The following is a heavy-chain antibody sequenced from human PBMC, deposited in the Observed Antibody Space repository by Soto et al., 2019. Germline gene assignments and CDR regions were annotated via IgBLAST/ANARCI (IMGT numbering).Heavy chain of an antibody. CDR1: GYTFTSYY. V-gene: IGHV1-46*01. CDR3: ARDRYSSSWYMGAFDI. D-gene: IGHD6-13*01. CDR2: INPSGGST. J-gene: IGHJ3*02. Sequence: ASVKVSCKASGYTFTSYYMHWVRQAPGQGLEWMGIINPSGGSTSYAQKFQGRVTMTRDTSTSTVYMELSILRSEDSAVYYFARDRYSSSWYMGAFDIWGQGTMVTVSS.